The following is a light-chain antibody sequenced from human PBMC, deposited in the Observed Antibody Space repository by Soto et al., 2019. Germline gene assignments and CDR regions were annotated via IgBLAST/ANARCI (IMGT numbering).Light chain of an antibody. CDR1: SSDIGASNY. V-gene: IGLV2-14*01. Sequence: QSALTQPASVSGSPGQSITVSCTGTSSDIGASNYVSWYQQHPGKAPKLIISEVSNRPSGVSNRFSGSKSGSTASLTISGLQAEDEADYYCTSYTNINTRACVFGTGTKLTVL. CDR3: TSYTNINTRACV. CDR2: EVS. J-gene: IGLJ1*01.